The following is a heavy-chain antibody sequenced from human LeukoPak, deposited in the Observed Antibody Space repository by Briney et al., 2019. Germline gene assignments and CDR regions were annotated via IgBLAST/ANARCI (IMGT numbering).Heavy chain of an antibody. J-gene: IGHJ4*02. CDR1: GYSISSGYY. D-gene: IGHD3-10*01. V-gene: IGHV4-38-2*01. CDR3: ARQDDEYYYGSGSYFDY. CDR2: IYHSGST. Sequence: SETLSLNCAVSGYSISSGYYWGWIRQPPGKGLEWIGSIYHSGSTYYNPSLKSRVTISVDTSKNQFSLKLSSVTAADTAVYYCARQDDEYYYGSGSYFDYWGQGTLVTVSS.